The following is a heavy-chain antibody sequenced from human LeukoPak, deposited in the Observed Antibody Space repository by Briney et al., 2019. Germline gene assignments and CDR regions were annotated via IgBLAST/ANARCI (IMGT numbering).Heavy chain of an antibody. CDR2: ISSSGSAI. V-gene: IGHV3-48*04. D-gene: IGHD1-7*01. CDR3: ATDLTGTTYDY. Sequence: PGGSLRLSCADSQFTFNGSWMNWVRQAPEKGLEWVGYISSSGSAIYYGDSVKGRFTISRDNAKNSLYLQMDSLRAEDTAVYYCATDLTGTTYDYWGQGSLVTVSS. J-gene: IGHJ4*02. CDR1: QFTFNGSW.